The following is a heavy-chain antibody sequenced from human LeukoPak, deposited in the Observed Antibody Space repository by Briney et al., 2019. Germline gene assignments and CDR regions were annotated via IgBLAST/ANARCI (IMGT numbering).Heavy chain of an antibody. CDR3: ARVCGGGCYSVFDP. J-gene: IGHJ5*02. CDR1: GYTFSGYY. V-gene: IGHV1-2*02. CDR2: INPNNGDT. D-gene: IGHD2-15*01. Sequence: ASVKVSCKASGYTFSGYYMHWVRQAPGQGLEWMGWINPNNGDTKFAQRFQGRVTMTRDTSISTGYMELSCLKSDDTAVYYCARVCGGGCYSVFDPWGQGTLVTVSS.